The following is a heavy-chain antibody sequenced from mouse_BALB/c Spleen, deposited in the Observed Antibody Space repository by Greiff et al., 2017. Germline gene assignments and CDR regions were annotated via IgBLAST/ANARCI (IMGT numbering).Heavy chain of an antibody. CDR1: GFTFSSYG. CDR3: ARGRGFAY. Sequence: VKLVESGGGLVQPGGSLKLSCAASGFTFSSYGMSWVRQTPDKRLELVATINSNGGSTYYPDSVKGRFTISRDNAKNTLYLQMSSLKSEDTAMYYCARGRGFAYWGQGTLVTVSA. V-gene: IGHV5-6-3*01. CDR2: INSNGGST. J-gene: IGHJ3*01.